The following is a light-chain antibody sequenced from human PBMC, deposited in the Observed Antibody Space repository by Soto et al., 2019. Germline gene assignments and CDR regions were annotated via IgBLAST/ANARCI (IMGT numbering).Light chain of an antibody. CDR1: SSNIGRNY. V-gene: IGLV1-47*01. Sequence: QSVLTQPPSASETPGQRVTISCSGSSSNIGRNYVSWYQQVPGTAPKLVILRNSRRASGVPDRFSGSKSGTSASLAISGLRSEDEADYYCATWDDSLSGHVIFVVGTKLTVL. CDR3: ATWDDSLSGHVI. J-gene: IGLJ2*01. CDR2: RNS.